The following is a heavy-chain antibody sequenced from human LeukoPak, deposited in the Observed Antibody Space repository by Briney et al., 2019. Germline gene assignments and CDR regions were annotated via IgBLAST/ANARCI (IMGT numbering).Heavy chain of an antibody. CDR2: IYHSGST. Sequence: PSETLSLTCTVSGYSISSGYYWGWIRQPPGKGLEWIGSIYHSGSTYYNPSLKSRVTISVDTSKNQFSLKLRSVTAADTAVYYCARTTEGYVRGPGYSYYYYMDVWGKGTTVTISS. V-gene: IGHV4-38-2*02. J-gene: IGHJ6*03. CDR1: GYSISSGYY. D-gene: IGHD3-16*01. CDR3: ARTTEGYVRGPGYSYYYYMDV.